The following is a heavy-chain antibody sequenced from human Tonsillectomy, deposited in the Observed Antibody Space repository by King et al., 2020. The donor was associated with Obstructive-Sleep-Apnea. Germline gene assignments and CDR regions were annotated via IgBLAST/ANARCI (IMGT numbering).Heavy chain of an antibody. J-gene: IGHJ4*02. CDR3: VRVVTAGLYCGGDCYSLFDY. Sequence: VQLVESGGGLVQPGGSLRLSCSASGFTFSSYAMHWVRQAPGKGLEYVSAISSNGGSTYYADSVKGRFTISRDNSTNTLYLQMSSLRAEDTAVYYCVRVVTAGLYCGGDCYSLFDYWGQGTLVTVSS. CDR1: GFTFSSYA. D-gene: IGHD2-21*02. CDR2: ISSNGGST. V-gene: IGHV3-64D*09.